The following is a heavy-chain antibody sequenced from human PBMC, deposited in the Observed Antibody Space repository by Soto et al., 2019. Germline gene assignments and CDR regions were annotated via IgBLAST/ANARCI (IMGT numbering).Heavy chain of an antibody. V-gene: IGHV3-21*01. D-gene: IGHD1-26*01. J-gene: IGHJ6*02. CDR3: ARDQLVVGATMGYYYYGMDV. CDR2: ISSSSSYI. Sequence: GGSLRLSCAASGFTFSSYSMNWVHQAPGKGLEWVSSISSSSSYIYYADSVKGRFTISRDNAKNSLYLQMNSLRAEDTAVYYCARDQLVVGATMGYYYYGMDVWGQGTTVTVSS. CDR1: GFTFSSYS.